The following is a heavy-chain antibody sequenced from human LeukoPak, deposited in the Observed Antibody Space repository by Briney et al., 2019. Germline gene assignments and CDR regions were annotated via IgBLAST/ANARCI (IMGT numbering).Heavy chain of an antibody. CDR1: GFTFSRNW. V-gene: IGHV3-7*01. CDR2: IRQDGNEK. J-gene: IGHJ2*01. D-gene: IGHD1-26*01. Sequence: GGSLRLSCEASGFTFSRNWMTWVRQAPGKGLEWVANIRQDGNEKYYVDTVKGRFTISRDNAKNSLYLQMNSLRAGDTAVYYCASGGVVGPSTYWFYDLWGRGTRVTVSS. CDR3: ASGGVVGPSTYWFYDL.